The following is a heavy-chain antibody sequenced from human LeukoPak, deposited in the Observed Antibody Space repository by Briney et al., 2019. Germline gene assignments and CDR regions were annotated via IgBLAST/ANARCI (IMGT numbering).Heavy chain of an antibody. V-gene: IGHV1-69*01. D-gene: IGHD2-15*01. CDR3: ARLLLLAPFHQYYYGMDV. Sequence: SVKVSCKASGGTFSSYAISWVRQAPGQGLEWMGGIIPIFGTANYAQKFQGRVTITADESTSTAYMELSSLRSEDTAVYYCARLLLLAPFHQYYYGMDVWGKGTTVTVSS. CDR1: GGTFSSYA. J-gene: IGHJ6*04. CDR2: IIPIFGTA.